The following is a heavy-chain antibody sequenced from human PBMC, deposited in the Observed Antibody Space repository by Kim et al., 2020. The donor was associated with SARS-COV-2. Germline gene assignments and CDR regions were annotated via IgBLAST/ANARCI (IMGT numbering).Heavy chain of an antibody. CDR1: GGSISSYY. J-gene: IGHJ2*01. V-gene: IGHV4-59*08. D-gene: IGHD3-10*01. Sequence: SETLSLTCTVSGGSISSYYWSWIRQPPGKGLEWIGYIYYSGSTNYNPSLKSRVTISVDTSKNQFSLKLSSVTAADTAVYYCARLHRITMVRGVSSYWYFDLWGRGTLVTVSS. CDR2: IYYSGST. CDR3: ARLHRITMVRGVSSYWYFDL.